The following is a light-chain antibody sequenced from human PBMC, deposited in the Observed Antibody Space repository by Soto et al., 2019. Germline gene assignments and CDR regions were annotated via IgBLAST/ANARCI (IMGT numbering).Light chain of an antibody. CDR2: DVS. CDR3: TSYTSTSTPFV. V-gene: IGLV2-14*01. J-gene: IGLJ1*01. Sequence: QSALTQPASVSGSPGQSITISCTGTSSDVGGYNYVSWYQQHPGKAPKVMIYDVSNRPSGVSNRFSGSKSGNTASLTISGPPAEDEDDYYCTSYTSTSTPFVFGTGTKLTVL. CDR1: SSDVGGYNY.